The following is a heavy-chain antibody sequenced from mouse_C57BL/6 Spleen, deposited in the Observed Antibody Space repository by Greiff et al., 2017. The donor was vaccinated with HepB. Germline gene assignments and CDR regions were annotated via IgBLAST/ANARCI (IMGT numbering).Heavy chain of an antibody. CDR1: GYSITSGYY. CDR2: ISYDGSN. V-gene: IGHV3-6*01. Sequence: ESGPGLVKPSQSLSLTCSVTGYSITSGYYWNWIRQFPGNKLEWMGYISYDGSNNYNPSLKNRISITRDTSKNQFFLKLNSVTTEDTATYYCARDGYPGAMDYWGQGTSVTVSS. CDR3: ARDGYPGAMDY. J-gene: IGHJ4*01.